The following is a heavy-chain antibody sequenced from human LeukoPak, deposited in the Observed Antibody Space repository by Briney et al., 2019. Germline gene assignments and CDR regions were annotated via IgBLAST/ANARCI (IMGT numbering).Heavy chain of an antibody. Sequence: GASVKVSCRASGYTFTGYYLYWVRQAPRQGLEWMGWINPNSGDTTYVQKFQGRVTMTRDTSINTAYMEMSRLRSDDTAVYYCARSFNWGQFRDAFEIWGQGTVVTVSS. CDR1: GYTFTGYY. CDR2: INPNSGDT. D-gene: IGHD7-27*01. J-gene: IGHJ3*02. V-gene: IGHV1-2*02. CDR3: ARSFNWGQFRDAFEI.